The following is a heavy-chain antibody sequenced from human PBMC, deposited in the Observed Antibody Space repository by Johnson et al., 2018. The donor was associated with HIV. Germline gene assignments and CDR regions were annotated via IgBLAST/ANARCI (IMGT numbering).Heavy chain of an antibody. J-gene: IGHJ3*02. CDR2: ITGSAATT. Sequence: VQLVESGGGVVRPGGSLRLSCAASGFTFDDYGMSWVRQAPGQGLEWVSTITGSAATTYYADSVKGRFTISRDNSKDTLYLQMNSLRAEATALYYCAREGPRELHGYGGDGFDIWGQGTMVTVAS. CDR3: AREGPRELHGYGGDGFDI. D-gene: IGHD3-16*01. CDR1: GFTFDDYG. V-gene: IGHV3-23*04.